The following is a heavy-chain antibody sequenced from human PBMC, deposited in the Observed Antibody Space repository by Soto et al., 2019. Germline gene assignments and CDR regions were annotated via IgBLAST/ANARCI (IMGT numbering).Heavy chain of an antibody. Sequence: SETLSLTCTVSGGSITDYYWSWIRQPPGKGLEWIGYIDYSGSTNFNPSLKSRVTISLDTSKNQFSLKLSSVTAADTAVYYCAADTPTFGQGEFEYWGQGTQVTVSS. V-gene: IGHV4-59*01. D-gene: IGHD5-18*01. CDR3: AADTPTFGQGEFEY. CDR1: GGSITDYY. J-gene: IGHJ4*02. CDR2: IDYSGST.